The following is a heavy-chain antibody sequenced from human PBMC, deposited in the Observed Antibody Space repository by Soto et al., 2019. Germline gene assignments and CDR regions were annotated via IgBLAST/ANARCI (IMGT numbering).Heavy chain of an antibody. CDR3: ARGDVYYDILTGYTPLEDYFDY. D-gene: IGHD3-9*01. CDR1: GYTFTSYA. V-gene: IGHV1-3*01. J-gene: IGHJ4*02. CDR2: INAGNGNT. Sequence: AASVKVSCKASGYTFTSYAMHWVRQAPGQRLEWMGWINAGNGNTKYSQKFQGRVTITRDTSASTAYMELSSLRSEDTAVYYCARGDVYYDILTGYTPLEDYFDYWGQGTLVTSPQ.